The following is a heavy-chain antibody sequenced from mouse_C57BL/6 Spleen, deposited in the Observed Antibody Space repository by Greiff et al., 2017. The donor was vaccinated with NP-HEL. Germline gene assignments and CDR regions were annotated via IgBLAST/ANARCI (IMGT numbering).Heavy chain of an antibody. V-gene: IGHV1-76*01. J-gene: IGHJ4*01. Sequence: VQLQQSGAELVRPGASVKLSCKASGYTFTDYYINWVKQRPGQGLEWIARIYPASGNTNYNEQFKGKATLTADKSSSTAYMQLSSLTSEDSAVYFWSRSYYYCSSYAMDYWGQGTSVTVSS. CDR2: IYPASGNT. CDR3: SRSYYYCSSYAMDY. D-gene: IGHD1-1*01. CDR1: GYTFTDYY.